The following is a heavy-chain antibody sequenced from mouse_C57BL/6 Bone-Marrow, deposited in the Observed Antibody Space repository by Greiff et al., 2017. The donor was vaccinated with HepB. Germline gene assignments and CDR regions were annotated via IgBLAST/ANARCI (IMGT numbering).Heavy chain of an antibody. CDR2: INPSSGYT. J-gene: IGHJ1*03. CDR3: ARNYYGSSYSYWYFDV. V-gene: IGHV1-4*01. Sequence: QVQLQQSGAELARPGASVKMSCKASGYTFTSYTMHWVNQRPGQGLEWIGYINPSSGYTKYNQKFKDKATLTADKSSSTAYMQLSSLTSEDSAVYYCARNYYGSSYSYWYFDVWGTGTTVTVSS. D-gene: IGHD1-1*01. CDR1: GYTFTSYT.